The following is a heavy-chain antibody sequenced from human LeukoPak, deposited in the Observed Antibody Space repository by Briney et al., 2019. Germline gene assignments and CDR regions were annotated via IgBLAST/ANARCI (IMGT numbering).Heavy chain of an antibody. D-gene: IGHD4-17*01. CDR3: AATITVTTGSTYYAMDV. J-gene: IGHJ6*02. V-gene: IGHV1-58*01. CDR2: IIVGSGHT. CDR1: GFTFCTSA. Sequence: SVEVSCKASGFTFCTSAVQWVRQARGQRLEWIGWIIVGSGHTNYAQKFQERVTITRDMSTSTVYTELNSLRSEDTAVYYCAATITVTTGSTYYAMDVWGQGTTVTVSS.